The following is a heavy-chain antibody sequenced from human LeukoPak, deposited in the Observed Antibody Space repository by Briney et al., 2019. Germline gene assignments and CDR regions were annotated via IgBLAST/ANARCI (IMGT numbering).Heavy chain of an antibody. CDR1: GFSFHSYG. CDR2: ISYDGTKK. D-gene: IGHD6-19*01. J-gene: IGHJ6*02. V-gene: IGHV3-30*18. Sequence: GGSLRLSCAASGFSFHSYGMHWVRQAPGKGLEWVATISYDGTKKYYADSVKGRFTVSRDNSRSTLDLQMRSLTTEDTAVYYCAKDIWERLVLGYYGMDVWGQGTTVIVSS. CDR3: AKDIWERLVLGYYGMDV.